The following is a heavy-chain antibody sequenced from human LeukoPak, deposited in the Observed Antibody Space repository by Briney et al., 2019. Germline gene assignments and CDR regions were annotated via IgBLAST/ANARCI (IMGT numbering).Heavy chain of an antibody. J-gene: IGHJ4*02. CDR2: IYYSGST. V-gene: IGHV4-30-4*01. Sequence: SETLSLTCTVSGGSISSGDYYWSWIRQPPGKGLEWIGYIYYSGSTYYNPSLKSRVTISVDTSKNQFSLKLSSVTAADTAVYYCTRAGGYDPQHDYWGQGTLVTVSS. CDR3: TRAGGYDPQHDY. CDR1: GGSISSGDYY. D-gene: IGHD5-12*01.